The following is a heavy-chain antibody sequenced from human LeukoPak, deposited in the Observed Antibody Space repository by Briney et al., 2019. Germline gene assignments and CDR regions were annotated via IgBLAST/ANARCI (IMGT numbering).Heavy chain of an antibody. CDR2: IIPIFGTA. CDR3: AKAPAIVVVVAATQY. CDR1: GGTFSSYA. J-gene: IGHJ4*02. D-gene: IGHD2-15*01. Sequence: GASVKVSCKASGGTFSSYAISWVRQAPGQGLEWMGGIIPIFGTANYAQKFQGRVTITADESTSTAYMELSSLRSEDTAVYYCAKAPAIVVVVAATQYWGQGTLVTVSS. V-gene: IGHV1-69*13.